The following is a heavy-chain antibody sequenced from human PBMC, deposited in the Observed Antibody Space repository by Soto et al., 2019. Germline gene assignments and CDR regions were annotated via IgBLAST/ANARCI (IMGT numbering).Heavy chain of an antibody. Sequence: ASVKVSCKASGYTFTGYYMHWVRQAPGQGLEWMGWINPNSGGTNYAQKFQGWVTMTRDTSISTAYMELSRLRSDDTAVYYCARVRNLIAVAGTAYYGMDVWGQGTTVTVSS. CDR3: ARVRNLIAVAGTAYYGMDV. CDR2: INPNSGGT. V-gene: IGHV1-2*04. D-gene: IGHD6-19*01. J-gene: IGHJ6*02. CDR1: GYTFTGYY.